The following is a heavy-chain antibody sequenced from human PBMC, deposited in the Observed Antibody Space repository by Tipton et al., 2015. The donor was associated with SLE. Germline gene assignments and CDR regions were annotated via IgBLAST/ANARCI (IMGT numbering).Heavy chain of an antibody. J-gene: IGHJ3*02. D-gene: IGHD4-17*01. CDR3: AKDWDYVGAFDM. CDR2: IHYDGNKR. V-gene: IGHV3-30*02. Sequence: SLRLSCAVSGLSLRTYGMHWVRQSPGKGLEWVAFIHYDGNKRYYADSLKGRFTISKDNSDNTLFLQMNSLGADDTAVYYCAKDWDYVGAFDMWGQGTMVTVSS. CDR1: GLSLRTYG.